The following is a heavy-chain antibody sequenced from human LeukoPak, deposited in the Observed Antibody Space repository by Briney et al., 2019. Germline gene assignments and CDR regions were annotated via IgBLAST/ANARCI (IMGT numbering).Heavy chain of an antibody. CDR3: ARGITAMAIPYYYYMDV. V-gene: IGHV1-2*06. Sequence: GASVKVSCKASGYTFTGYYMHWVRQAPGQGLEWMGRINPNSGGTNYAQKFQGRVTMTRDTSISTAYMELSRLRSDDTAVYYCARGITAMAIPYYYYMDVWGKGTTVTVSS. D-gene: IGHD5-18*01. CDR2: INPNSGGT. J-gene: IGHJ6*03. CDR1: GYTFTGYY.